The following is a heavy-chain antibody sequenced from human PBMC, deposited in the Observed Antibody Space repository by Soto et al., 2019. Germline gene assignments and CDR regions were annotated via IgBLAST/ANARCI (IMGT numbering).Heavy chain of an antibody. CDR1: GGTFSNHT. J-gene: IGHJ6*03. V-gene: IGHV1-69*02. Sequence: QVQLVQSGAEVRKPGSSVKVSCKASGGTFSNHTISWVRQAPGQGLEWMGRIIPILNIANYAQKFEGRVTINADKSTSTAYMELSSLRSEDTAVYYCARVAEVGTVTNGCYYYIDVWGKGTTVTVSS. CDR2: IIPILNIA. CDR3: ARVAEVGTVTNGCYYYIDV. D-gene: IGHD4-17*01.